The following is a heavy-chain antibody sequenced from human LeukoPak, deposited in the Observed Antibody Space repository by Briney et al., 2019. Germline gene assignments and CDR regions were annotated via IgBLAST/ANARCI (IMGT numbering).Heavy chain of an antibody. V-gene: IGHV3-48*02. Sequence: PGGSLRLSCAGSGLTFSSYSMNWVRQAPGKGLEWVSYISSSSSTIYYADSVKGRFTISRDNAKNSLYVQMNSLRDEDTAVYYCARGPVGTLDYWGQGTLVTVSS. CDR3: ARGPVGTLDY. CDR1: GLTFSSYS. D-gene: IGHD7-27*01. J-gene: IGHJ4*02. CDR2: ISSSSSTI.